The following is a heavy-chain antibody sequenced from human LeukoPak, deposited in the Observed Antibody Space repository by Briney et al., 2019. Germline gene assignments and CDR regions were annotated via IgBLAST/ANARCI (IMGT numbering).Heavy chain of an antibody. CDR1: GGSFSGYY. CDR2: INHSGST. D-gene: IGHD2-15*01. Sequence: SETLSLTCAVYGGSFSGYYWSWIRQPPGKGLEWIGEINHSGSTNYNPSLKSRVTISVDTSKNQFSLKLSSVTAADTAVYYYARSYPGVVAFDIRGQGTMVTVSS. V-gene: IGHV4-34*01. J-gene: IGHJ3*02. CDR3: ARSYPGVVAFDI.